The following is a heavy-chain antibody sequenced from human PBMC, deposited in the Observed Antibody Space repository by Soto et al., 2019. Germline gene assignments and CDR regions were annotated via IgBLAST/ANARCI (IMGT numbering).Heavy chain of an antibody. V-gene: IGHV3-30*18. J-gene: IGHJ4*02. CDR2: VSHDGRNT. Sequence: VQLVESGGGVVQPGRSLRLSCAASGFTFSDYAMHWVRQAPGKGLEWVAVVSHDGRNTHYADSVKGRFTISRDSSKNTVSLEMTSWSAEARAVYYCAKGGRRWLVTSDFNYWGQGALVTVSS. D-gene: IGHD6-19*01. CDR3: AKGGRRWLVTSDFNY. CDR1: GFTFSDYA.